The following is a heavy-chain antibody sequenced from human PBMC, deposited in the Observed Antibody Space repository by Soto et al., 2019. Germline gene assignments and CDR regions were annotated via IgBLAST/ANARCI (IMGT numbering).Heavy chain of an antibody. Sequence: PGGSLRLSCAASGFTFSDYALSWVRQAPGKGLEWVSGISGSVDRTDYADSVKGRITISRDNSKNTIYLQMSSLGGDDTALYYCAKSGAHSARSMGCYFDSWGQGTLVTVSS. J-gene: IGHJ4*02. CDR1: GFTFSDYA. CDR2: ISGSVDRT. V-gene: IGHV3-23*01. D-gene: IGHD3-10*01. CDR3: AKSGAHSARSMGCYFDS.